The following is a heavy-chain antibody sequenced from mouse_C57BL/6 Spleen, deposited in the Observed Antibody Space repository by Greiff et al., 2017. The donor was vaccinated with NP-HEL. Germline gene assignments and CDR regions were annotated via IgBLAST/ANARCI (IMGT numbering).Heavy chain of an antibody. CDR1: GYAFSSSW. Sequence: QVQLQQSGPELVKPGASVKISCKASGYAFSSSWMNWVKQRPGKGLEWIGRIYPGDGDTNYNGKFKGKATLTADKSSSTAYMQLSSLTSEDSAVYFCARYDYGYFDVWGTGTTVTVSS. J-gene: IGHJ1*03. D-gene: IGHD2-4*01. CDR3: ARYDYGYFDV. CDR2: IYPGDGDT. V-gene: IGHV1-82*01.